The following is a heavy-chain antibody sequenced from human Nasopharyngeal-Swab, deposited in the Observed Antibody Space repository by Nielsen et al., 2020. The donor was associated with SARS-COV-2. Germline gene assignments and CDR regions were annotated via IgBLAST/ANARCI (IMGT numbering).Heavy chain of an antibody. Sequence: ASVKVSCKASGYTFTSYGISWVRQAPGQGLEWMGWISAYNGNTNYAQKLQGRVTMTTDTSTSTAYMELRSLRSDDTAVYYCAREKQARLNDYYCYGMDVWGQGTTVTVSS. V-gene: IGHV1-18*01. CDR2: ISAYNGNT. D-gene: IGHD6-6*01. CDR3: AREKQARLNDYYCYGMDV. J-gene: IGHJ6*02. CDR1: GYTFTSYG.